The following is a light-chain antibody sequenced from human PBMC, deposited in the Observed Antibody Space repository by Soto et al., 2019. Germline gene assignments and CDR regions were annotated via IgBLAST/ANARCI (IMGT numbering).Light chain of an antibody. CDR2: KAS. J-gene: IGKJ1*01. CDR3: QQYNSSPWT. V-gene: IGKV1-5*03. CDR1: QNNSSW. Sequence: DIQMTQSPSTLSASVGDRVTITCRASQNNSSWLAWYQQKPGKAPKLLIYKASSLESGVPSRFSGSGSGTEFTLTISSLQPDDFATYYCQQYNSSPWTFGQGTKVEIK.